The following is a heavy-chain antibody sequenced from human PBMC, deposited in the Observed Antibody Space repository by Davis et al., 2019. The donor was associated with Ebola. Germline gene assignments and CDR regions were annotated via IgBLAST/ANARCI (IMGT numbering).Heavy chain of an antibody. CDR2: ISSSSSYI. Sequence: GESLKISCAASGFTFSSYSMNWVRQAPGKGLEWVSSISSSSSYIYYADSVKGRFTISRDNAKNSLYLQMNSLRAEDTAVYYCARDRSGLRSYGMDVWGKGTTVTVS. CDR1: GFTFSSYS. D-gene: IGHD4-17*01. CDR3: ARDRSGLRSYGMDV. J-gene: IGHJ6*04. V-gene: IGHV3-21*01.